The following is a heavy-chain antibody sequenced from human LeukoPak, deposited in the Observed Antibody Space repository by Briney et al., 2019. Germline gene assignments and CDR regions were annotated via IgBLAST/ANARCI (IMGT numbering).Heavy chain of an antibody. Sequence: SVTVSCTASGGTFSSYAISWVRQAPGQRLEWMGGIIPIFGTATYAQKFQGRVTITADKSTSTAYMELSSLRSEDTAVYYCARLSLLLPDAFDIWGQGTMVTVSS. CDR2: IIPIFGTA. D-gene: IGHD1-26*01. CDR1: GGTFSSYA. J-gene: IGHJ3*02. V-gene: IGHV1-69*06. CDR3: ARLSLLLPDAFDI.